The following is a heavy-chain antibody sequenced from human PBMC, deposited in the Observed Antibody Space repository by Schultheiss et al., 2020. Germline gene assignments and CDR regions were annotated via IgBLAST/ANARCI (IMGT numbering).Heavy chain of an antibody. CDR2: INHSGST. CDR3: AIYERVSAAMRGWFDP. J-gene: IGHJ5*02. D-gene: IGHD2-2*01. CDR1: GGSFSGYY. Sequence: GSLRLSCAVYGGSFSGYYWSWIRQPPGKGLEWIGEINHSGSTNYNPSLKSRVTISVDTSKNQFSLKLSSVTAADTAVYYCAIYERVSAAMRGWFDPWGQGTLVTVSS. V-gene: IGHV4-34*01.